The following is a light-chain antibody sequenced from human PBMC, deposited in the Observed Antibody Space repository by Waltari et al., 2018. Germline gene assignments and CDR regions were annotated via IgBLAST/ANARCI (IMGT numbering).Light chain of an antibody. V-gene: IGLV2-23*02. CDR3: CSYAGSSKGV. J-gene: IGLJ2*01. CDR2: AVS. CDR1: SSDVGNYKC. Sequence: QSALTQPASVSGSPGQSITISCTGSSSDVGNYKCVSWYQQHPGKAPKLMIYAVSKRPSGVSDRFSGSKSGDTASLTISGLQPEDEADYFCCSYAGSSKGVFGGGTKVTVL.